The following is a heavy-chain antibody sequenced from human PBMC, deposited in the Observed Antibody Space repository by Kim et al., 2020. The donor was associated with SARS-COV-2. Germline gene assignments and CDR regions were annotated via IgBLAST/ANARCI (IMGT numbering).Heavy chain of an antibody. V-gene: IGHV3-7*03. J-gene: IGHJ1*01. CDR3: ARTLTGTTESFEY. CDR2: IKQDGTQQ. CDR1: GFTFGSYW. D-gene: IGHD3-9*01. Sequence: GGSLRLSCAAYGFTFGSYWMTWVRQAPGKGREWVANIKQDGTQQYYVDSVRGRFTVSRDGANMYLQMNSLRAEDTAVYYCARTLTGTTESFEYWGRGTLV.